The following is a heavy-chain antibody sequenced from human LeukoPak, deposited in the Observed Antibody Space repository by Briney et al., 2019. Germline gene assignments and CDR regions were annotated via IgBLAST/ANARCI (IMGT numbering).Heavy chain of an antibody. V-gene: IGHV1-18*04. D-gene: IGHD5-12*01. CDR3: ARDSGYDEYFDY. J-gene: IGHJ4*02. CDR1: GYTFTSYY. Sequence: ASVKVSCKASGYTFTSYYMHWVRQAPGQGLEWMGWISAYNGNTNYAQKLQGRVTMTTDTSTSTAYMELRSLRSDDTAVYYCARDSGYDEYFDYWDQGTLVTVSS. CDR2: ISAYNGNT.